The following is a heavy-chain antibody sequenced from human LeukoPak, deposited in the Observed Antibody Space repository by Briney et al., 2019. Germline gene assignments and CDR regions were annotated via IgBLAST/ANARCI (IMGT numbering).Heavy chain of an antibody. Sequence: PGGSLRLSCAASGFTFSSYAMHWVRQAPGKGLEWVAVISYDGSNKYYADSVKGRFTISRDNSKNTLYLQMNSLRAEDTAVYYCARGPHFDYWGQGTLVTVSS. CDR1: GFTFSSYA. CDR3: ARGPHFDY. CDR2: ISYDGSNK. V-gene: IGHV3-30*14. J-gene: IGHJ4*02.